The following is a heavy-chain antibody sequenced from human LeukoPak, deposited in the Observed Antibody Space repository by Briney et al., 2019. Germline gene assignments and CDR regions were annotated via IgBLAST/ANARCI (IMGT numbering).Heavy chain of an antibody. V-gene: IGHV1-46*01. D-gene: IGHD2-15*01. Sequence: ASVKVSCKASGYTFTSYYMHWVRQAPGQGLEWMGIINPSGGSTSYAQKFQGRVTMTRDTSTSTVYMELSSLRSEDTAVYYCARDRLLGRLRFDNDAFDIWGQGTMVTVSS. CDR3: ARDRLLGRLRFDNDAFDI. CDR1: GYTFTSYY. CDR2: INPSGGST. J-gene: IGHJ3*02.